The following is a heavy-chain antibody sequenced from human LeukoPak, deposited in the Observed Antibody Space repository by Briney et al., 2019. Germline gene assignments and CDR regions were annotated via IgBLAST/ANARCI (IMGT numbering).Heavy chain of an antibody. CDR1: GFTFSSYG. CDR2: SRSKDHGYIT. CDR3: ARDRSGSYSWDY. J-gene: IGHJ4*02. D-gene: IGHD1-26*01. Sequence: GGSLRLSCAASGFTFSSYGMHWVRQAPGKGLEWVGRSRSKDHGYITEYAPSVKCRFTISRDKSKNSLYLQMISLKIDDAAVYFCARDRSGSYSWDYWGQGTLVTVSS. V-gene: IGHV3-72*01.